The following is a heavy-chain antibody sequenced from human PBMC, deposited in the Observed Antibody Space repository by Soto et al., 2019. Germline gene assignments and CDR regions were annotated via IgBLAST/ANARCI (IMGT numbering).Heavy chain of an antibody. CDR1: GFTFSSNS. V-gene: IGHV3-21*01. Sequence: EVQLVESGGGLVKPGGSLRLSGAASGFTFSSNSMNWVRQAPGKGREWVSSISSSSSYIYYADSVKGRFTISRDNAKNSLYLQMNSLRAEDTAVYYCARDWIAAAGTIDYWGQGTLVTVSS. CDR2: ISSSSSYI. J-gene: IGHJ4*02. D-gene: IGHD6-13*01. CDR3: ARDWIAAAGTIDY.